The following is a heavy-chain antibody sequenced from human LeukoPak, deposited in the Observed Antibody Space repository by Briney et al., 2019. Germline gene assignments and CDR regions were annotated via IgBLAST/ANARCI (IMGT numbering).Heavy chain of an antibody. V-gene: IGHV3-53*01. J-gene: IGHJ4*02. CDR3: ARGGGYDKSFDY. D-gene: IGHD5-12*01. Sequence: GGSLRLSCAASGFSFSSYAMSWVRHAPGKGLEWVSVIHSGGSTYYADSVKGRFTISRDNSKNTLYLQMNSLRAEDTAVYYCARGGGYDKSFDYWGQGTLVTVSS. CDR2: IHSGGST. CDR1: GFSFSSYA.